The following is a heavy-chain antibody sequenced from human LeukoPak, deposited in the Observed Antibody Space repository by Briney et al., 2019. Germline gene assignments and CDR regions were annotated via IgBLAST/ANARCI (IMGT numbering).Heavy chain of an antibody. J-gene: IGHJ4*02. CDR3: AREWFKTLDY. CDR2: ISSSGSTK. D-gene: IGHD3-10*01. CDR1: AFTFSSYE. V-gene: IGHV3-48*03. Sequence: GGSLRLSCAASAFTFSSYEMNWVRQAPGKGLEWVSYISSSGSTKHYADSVKGRFTISRDNAKNSLYLQMNSLRAEDTAVYYCAREWFKTLDYWGQGTLDSVSS.